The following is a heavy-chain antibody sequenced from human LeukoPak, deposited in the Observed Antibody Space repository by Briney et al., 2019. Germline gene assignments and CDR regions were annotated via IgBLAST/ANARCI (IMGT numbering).Heavy chain of an antibody. CDR1: GGSFSGYY. CDR2: INNSGST. Sequence: SETLSLTCAVYGGSFSGYYWSWIRQPPGKGLEWIGEINNSGSTNYNPSLKSRVTISVDTSKNQFSLKLSSVTAADTAVYYCAKGDTGWAIVPAAIAYWGQGTLLTVSS. V-gene: IGHV4-34*01. CDR3: AKGDTGWAIVPAAIAY. D-gene: IGHD2-2*01. J-gene: IGHJ4*02.